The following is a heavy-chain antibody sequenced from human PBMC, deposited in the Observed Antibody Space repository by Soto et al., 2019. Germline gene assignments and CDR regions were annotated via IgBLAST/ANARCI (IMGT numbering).Heavy chain of an antibody. CDR2: ISGSSGNA. V-gene: IGHV1-18*01. J-gene: IGHJ4*02. Sequence: QVQLVQSGAEVKNPGASVKVSCKTSGYTFTKYGVGWVRQAPGQGLEWMGWISGSSGNANYAEKVQGRITLTTDTSTRTAYIEPRSLRSDDTAVYYCAREMAGLGGEYDYWGQGTLVTVSS. CDR3: AREMAGLGGEYDY. D-gene: IGHD3-16*01. CDR1: GYTFTKYG.